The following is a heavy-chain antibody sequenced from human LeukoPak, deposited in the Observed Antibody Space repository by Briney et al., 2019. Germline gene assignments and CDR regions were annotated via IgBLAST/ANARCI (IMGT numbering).Heavy chain of an antibody. CDR1: GYTFTSYG. J-gene: IGHJ4*02. V-gene: IGHV1-18*01. CDR2: ISAYNGNT. CDR3: ARAWGMVPTLYYFDY. D-gene: IGHD2-8*01. Sequence: ASVKVSCTASGYTFTSYGISWMRQAPGQGLEWMGCISAYNGNTNNAQKLQGRVTMTTDTSTSTAYMELRSLRSDDTVVYYCARAWGMVPTLYYFDYWGQGTLVTVSS.